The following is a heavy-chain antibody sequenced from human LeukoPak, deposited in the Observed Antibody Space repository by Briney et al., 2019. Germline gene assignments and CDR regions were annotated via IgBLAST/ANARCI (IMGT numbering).Heavy chain of an antibody. CDR1: GFIVSSNY. D-gene: IGHD2-2*01. J-gene: IGHJ5*02. CDR2: IYSGGST. V-gene: IGHV3-66*01. CDR3: ARVRPPYCSSTSCNGVWFDP. Sequence: GGSLRLSCAASGFIVSSNYMSWVRQSPGKGLEWVSVIYSGGSTYYADSVKGRFTISRDNSKNTLYLQMNSLRAEDTAVYYCARVRPPYCSSTSCNGVWFDPWGQGTLVTVSS.